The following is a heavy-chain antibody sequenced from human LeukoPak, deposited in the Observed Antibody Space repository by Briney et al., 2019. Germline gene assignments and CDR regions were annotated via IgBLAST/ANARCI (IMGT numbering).Heavy chain of an antibody. V-gene: IGHV3-66*04. CDR2: IYSGGST. J-gene: IGHJ6*02. CDR1: GFTFSSNF. CDR3: ARQYCSGGNCFYGMDV. Sequence: GGSLRLSCAASGFTFSSNFMTWVRQAPGKGLEWVAVIYSGGSTYNADSVKGRFTISRDNSKNTLYLQMNSLRAEDTAVYYCARQYCSGGNCFYGMDVWGQGTTVTVSS. D-gene: IGHD2-15*01.